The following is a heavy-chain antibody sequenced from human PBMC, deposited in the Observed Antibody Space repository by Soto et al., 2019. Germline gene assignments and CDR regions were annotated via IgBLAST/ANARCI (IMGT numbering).Heavy chain of an antibody. J-gene: IGHJ4*02. D-gene: IGHD2-2*01. Sequence: PSETLSLTCTVSGGSISSYYWSWIRQPPGKGLEWIGYIYYSGSTNYNPSLKSRVTISVDTSKNQFSLKLSSVTAADTAVYYCARHVPSVPAAMISFDYWGQGTLVTVSS. V-gene: IGHV4-59*08. CDR3: ARHVPSVPAAMISFDY. CDR2: IYYSGST. CDR1: GGSISSYY.